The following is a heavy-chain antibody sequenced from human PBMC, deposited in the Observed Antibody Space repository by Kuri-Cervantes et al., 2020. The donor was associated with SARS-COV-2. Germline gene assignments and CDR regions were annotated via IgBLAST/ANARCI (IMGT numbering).Heavy chain of an antibody. CDR3: ATDLSGSYGGSIDY. V-gene: IGHV1-2*02. CDR1: GYTFTGYY. J-gene: IGHJ4*02. D-gene: IGHD1-26*01. CDR2: INPNSGGT. Sequence: ASVKVSCKASGYTFTGYYMHWVRQAPGQGLEWMGWINPNSGGTNYAQKFQGRVTMTRDTSISTAYMELSRLRSEDTAVYYCATDLSGSYGGSIDYWGQGTLVTVSS.